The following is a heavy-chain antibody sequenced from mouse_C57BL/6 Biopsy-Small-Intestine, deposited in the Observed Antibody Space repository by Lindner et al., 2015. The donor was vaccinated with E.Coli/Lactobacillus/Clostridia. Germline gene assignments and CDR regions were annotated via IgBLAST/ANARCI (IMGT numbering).Heavy chain of an antibody. J-gene: IGHJ2*01. D-gene: IGHD2-5*01. V-gene: IGHV5-4*01. CDR3: ARKDYSNYEVYFDY. CDR2: ISDGGSYT. CDR1: GFTFSSYA. Sequence: VQLQESGGGLVKPGGSLKLSCAASGFTFSSYAMSWVRQTPEKRLEWVATISDGGSYTYYPDNVKGRFTISRDNAKNNLYLQMSHLKSEDTAMYYCARKDYSNYEVYFDYWGQGTTLTVSS.